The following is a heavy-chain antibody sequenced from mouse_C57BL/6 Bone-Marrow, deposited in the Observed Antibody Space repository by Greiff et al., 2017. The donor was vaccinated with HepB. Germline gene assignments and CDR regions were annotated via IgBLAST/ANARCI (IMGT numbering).Heavy chain of an antibody. V-gene: IGHV3-6*01. J-gene: IGHJ2*01. CDR2: ISYDGSN. CDR1: GYSITSGYY. Sequence: EVKVEESGPGLVKPSQSLSLTCSVTGYSITSGYYWNWIRQFPGNKLEWMGYISYDGSNNYNPSLKNRISITRDTSKNQFFLKLNSVTTEDTATYYCAREGSTAQATVDYWGQGTTLTVSS. D-gene: IGHD3-2*02. CDR3: AREGSTAQATVDY.